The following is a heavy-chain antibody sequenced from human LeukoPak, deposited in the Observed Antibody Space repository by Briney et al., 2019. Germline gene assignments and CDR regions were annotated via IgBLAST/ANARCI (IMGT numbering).Heavy chain of an antibody. Sequence: GGSLRLSCAASGFTFTSYAMSWVRQAPGKGLEWVSAISGSGGSTYYADSVKGRFTISRDNSKNTLYLQMNSLRAEDTAVYYCARDGLNAYYDSSGYYSYFDYWGQGTLVTVSS. V-gene: IGHV3-23*01. CDR3: ARDGLNAYYDSSGYYSYFDY. CDR1: GFTFTSYA. J-gene: IGHJ4*02. CDR2: ISGSGGST. D-gene: IGHD3-22*01.